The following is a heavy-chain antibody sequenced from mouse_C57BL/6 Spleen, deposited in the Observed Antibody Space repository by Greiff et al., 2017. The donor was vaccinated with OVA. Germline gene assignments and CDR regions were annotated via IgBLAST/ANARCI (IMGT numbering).Heavy chain of an antibody. J-gene: IGHJ4*01. D-gene: IGHD4-1*01. Sequence: QVQLQQSGAELVKPGASVKLSCKASGYTFTSYWMNWVKQRPGRGLEWIGRIDTNSGGTKYNEKFKSKATLTVDKPSSTAYMQLSSLTSEDSAVYYCASNCDDYYAMDYWGQGTSVTVSS. CDR3: ASNCDDYYAMDY. V-gene: IGHV1-72*01. CDR1: GYTFTSYW. CDR2: IDTNSGGT.